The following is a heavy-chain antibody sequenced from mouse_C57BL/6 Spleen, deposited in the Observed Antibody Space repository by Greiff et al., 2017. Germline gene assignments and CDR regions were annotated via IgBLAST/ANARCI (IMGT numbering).Heavy chain of an antibody. J-gene: IGHJ2*01. V-gene: IGHV5-9*01. Sequence: DVQLVESGGGLVKPGGSLKLSCAASGFTFSSYTMSWVRQTPEKRLEWVATISGGGGNTYYPDSVKGRFTISRDNAKNTLYLQMSSLRSEDTALYYCARHGNWDYFDYWGQGTTLTVSS. CDR2: ISGGGGNT. D-gene: IGHD4-1*01. CDR3: ARHGNWDYFDY. CDR1: GFTFSSYT.